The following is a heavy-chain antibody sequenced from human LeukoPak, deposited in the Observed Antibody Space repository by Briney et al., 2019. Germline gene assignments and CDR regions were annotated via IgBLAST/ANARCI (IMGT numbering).Heavy chain of an antibody. J-gene: IGHJ4*02. CDR3: AKYPVAYTSGWYLDY. CDR2: ISGSGGST. Sequence: PGGSLRLSCAASGFTLSRNAMNWVRQAPGKGLEWVSTISGSGGSTYYADSVKGRFTISRDNFKSTLYLQMNNLRAEDTALYYCAKYPVAYTSGWYLDYWGQGTLVTVSS. D-gene: IGHD6-19*01. CDR1: GFTLSRNA. V-gene: IGHV3-23*01.